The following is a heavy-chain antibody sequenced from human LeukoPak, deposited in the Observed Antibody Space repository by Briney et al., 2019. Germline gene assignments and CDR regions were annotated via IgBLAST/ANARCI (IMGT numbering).Heavy chain of an antibody. V-gene: IGHV4-61*02. CDR2: IYTSGST. D-gene: IGHD2-2*01. J-gene: IGHJ4*02. CDR1: GGSISSGSYY. CDR3: ARERGVYCSSTSCYAGFDY. Sequence: PSETLSLTCTVSGGSISSGSYYWSWIRQPAGRGLEWIGRIYTSGSTNYNPSLKSRVTISVDTSKNQFSLKLSSVTAADTAVYYCARERGVYCSSTSCYAGFDYWGQGTLVTVSS.